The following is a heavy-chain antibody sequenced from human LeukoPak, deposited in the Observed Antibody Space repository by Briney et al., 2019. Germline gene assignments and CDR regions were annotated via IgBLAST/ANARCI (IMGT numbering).Heavy chain of an antibody. CDR2: IWYDGSNK. CDR3: ARGSITMVRGVIFPLDY. Sequence: GGSLRLSCAASGFTFSSYGMHWVRQAPGKGLEWVAVIWYDGSNKHYADSVKGRFTISRDNSKNTLYLQMNSLRAEDTAVYYCARGSITMVRGVIFPLDYWGQGTLVTVSS. J-gene: IGHJ4*02. CDR1: GFTFSSYG. V-gene: IGHV3-33*01. D-gene: IGHD3-10*01.